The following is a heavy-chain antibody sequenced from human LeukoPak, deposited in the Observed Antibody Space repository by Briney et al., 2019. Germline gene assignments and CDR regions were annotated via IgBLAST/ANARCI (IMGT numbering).Heavy chain of an antibody. Sequence: GGSLRLSCAASGFTFSDYYMSWIRQAPGKGLEWVSYISSSGSTIYYADSEKGRFTISRDNAKNSLYLQMNSLRAEDTAVYYCARAGRDYLDAFDIRGQGTMVTVSS. CDR2: ISSSGSTI. D-gene: IGHD3-10*01. CDR3: ARAGRDYLDAFDI. V-gene: IGHV3-11*01. CDR1: GFTFSDYY. J-gene: IGHJ3*02.